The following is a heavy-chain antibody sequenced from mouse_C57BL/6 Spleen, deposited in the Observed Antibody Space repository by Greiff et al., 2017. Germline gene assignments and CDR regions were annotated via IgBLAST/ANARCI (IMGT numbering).Heavy chain of an antibody. V-gene: IGHV1-76*01. CDR2: IYPGSGNT. CDR3: AREGLPHAMDY. J-gene: IGHJ4*01. D-gene: IGHD2-2*01. CDR1: GYTFTDYY. Sequence: QVQLQQSGAELVRPGASVKLSCKASGYTFTDYYINWVKQRPGQGLEWIARIYPGSGNTYYNEKFKGKGTLTAEKSSSTAYMQLSSLTSEDSAVYFCAREGLPHAMDYWGQGTSVTVSS.